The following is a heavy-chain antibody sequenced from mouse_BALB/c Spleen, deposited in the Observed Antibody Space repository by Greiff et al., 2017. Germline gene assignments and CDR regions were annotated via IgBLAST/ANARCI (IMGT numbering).Heavy chain of an antibody. CDR3: ARSGVYYGSFDY. Sequence: EVKLVESGGGLVQPGGSRKLSCAASGFTFSSFGMHWVRQAPEKGLEWVAYISSGSSTIYYADTVKGRFTISRDNPKNTLFLQMTSLRSEDTAMYYCARSGVYYGSFDYWGQGTTLTVSS. D-gene: IGHD1-1*01. V-gene: IGHV5-17*02. CDR1: GFTFSSFG. CDR2: ISSGSSTI. J-gene: IGHJ2*01.